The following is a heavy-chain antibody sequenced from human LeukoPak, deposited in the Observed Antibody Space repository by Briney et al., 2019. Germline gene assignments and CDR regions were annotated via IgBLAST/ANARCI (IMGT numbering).Heavy chain of an antibody. CDR3: ARAPAGGSYDIDY. Sequence: SETLSLTCTVSGGSISSGDYYWSWIRQPPGKGLEWIGYIYYSGSTNYNPSLKSRVTISVDTSKNQFSLKLSSVTAADTAVYYCARAPAGGSYDIDYWGQGTLVTVSS. CDR2: IYYSGST. V-gene: IGHV4-61*08. J-gene: IGHJ4*02. D-gene: IGHD1-26*01. CDR1: GGSISSGDYY.